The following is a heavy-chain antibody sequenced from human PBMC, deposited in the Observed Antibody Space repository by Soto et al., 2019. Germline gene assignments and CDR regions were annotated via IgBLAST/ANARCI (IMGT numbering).Heavy chain of an antibody. D-gene: IGHD3-16*01. Sequence: GGSLRLSCAASGFTFSSYWMSWVRQAPGKGLEWVANIKQDGNEKYYADSAKGRFTVSRDNSKNTLYLQMNSLRAEDTALYYCAREFGQYGNYRFDPWGQGTLVTVSS. CDR3: AREFGQYGNYRFDP. V-gene: IGHV3-7*01. J-gene: IGHJ5*02. CDR1: GFTFSSYW. CDR2: IKQDGNEK.